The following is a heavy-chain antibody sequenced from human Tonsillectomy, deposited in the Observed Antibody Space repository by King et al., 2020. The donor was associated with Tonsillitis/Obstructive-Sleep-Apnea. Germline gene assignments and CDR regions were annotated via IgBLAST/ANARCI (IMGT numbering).Heavy chain of an antibody. CDR3: ARIILGIVGGPGSHDAFDI. D-gene: IGHD1-26*01. V-gene: IGHV2-70*11. Sequence: TLKESGPALVKPTQTLTLTCTFSGFSLSTSGMCVSWIRQPPGKALEWLARIDWDDDKYYTTSLKTRLTVSKDTSKNQVVLTMTNMDPVDTATYYSARIILGIVGGPGSHDAFDIWGQGTMVTVSS. J-gene: IGHJ3*02. CDR1: GFSLSTSGMC. CDR2: IDWDDDK.